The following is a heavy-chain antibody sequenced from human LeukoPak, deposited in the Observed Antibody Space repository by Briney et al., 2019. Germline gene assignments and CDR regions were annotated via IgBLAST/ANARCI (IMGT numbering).Heavy chain of an antibody. CDR3: AKFSSSWNYSYGMDV. Sequence: GGSLRLSCAASGFTFSSYAMSWVRQPPGRGREWVSAVSGSGGSTYYADSVKGRFTISRHNSKNTLYRQMNSLRAEDTAVYYCAKFSSSWNYSYGMDVWGQGTTVTVSS. J-gene: IGHJ6*02. D-gene: IGHD6-13*01. CDR2: VSGSGGST. V-gene: IGHV3-23*01. CDR1: GFTFSSYA.